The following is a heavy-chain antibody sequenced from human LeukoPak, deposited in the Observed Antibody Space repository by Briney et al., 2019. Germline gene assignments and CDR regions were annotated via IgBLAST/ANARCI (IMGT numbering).Heavy chain of an antibody. J-gene: IGHJ6*02. Sequence: GGSLRLSCAASGFTLSSYWMSWVRQAPGKGLEWVANIKQDGSEKYYVDSVKGRFTISRDNAKNSLYLQMNSLRAEDTAVYYCARDSVVRGVIITTANYYYGMDVWGQGTTVTVSS. V-gene: IGHV3-7*01. CDR2: IKQDGSEK. CDR3: ARDSVVRGVIITTANYYYGMDV. CDR1: GFTLSSYW. D-gene: IGHD3-10*01.